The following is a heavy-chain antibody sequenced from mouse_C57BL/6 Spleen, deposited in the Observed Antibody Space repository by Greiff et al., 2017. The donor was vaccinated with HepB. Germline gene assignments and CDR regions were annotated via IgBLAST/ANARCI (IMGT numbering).Heavy chain of an antibody. J-gene: IGHJ4*01. CDR1: GFNIKDDY. Sequence: EVQLQQSGAELVRPGASVKLSCTASGFNIKDDYMHWVKQRPEQGLEWIGWIDPENGDTEYASKFQGKATITADTSSNTAYLQLSSLTSEDTAVYYCVTSATVVVVDYWGQGTSVTVSS. CDR2: IDPENGDT. V-gene: IGHV14-4*01. D-gene: IGHD1-1*01. CDR3: VTSATVVVVDY.